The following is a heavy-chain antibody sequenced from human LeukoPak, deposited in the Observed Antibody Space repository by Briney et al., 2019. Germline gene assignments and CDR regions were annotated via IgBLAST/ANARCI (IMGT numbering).Heavy chain of an antibody. CDR2: IYYSGST. CDR1: GGSISSGDYY. CDR3: ARGDYDFWSGYENYYYYYMDV. D-gene: IGHD3-3*01. Sequence: PSETLSLTCTVSGGSISSGDYYWSWIRQPPGKGLEWIGYIYYSGSTYYNPSLKSRVTISVDTSKNQFSLKLSSVTAADTAVYYCARGDYDFWSGYENYYYYYMDVWGKGTTVTVSS. J-gene: IGHJ6*03. V-gene: IGHV4-30-4*08.